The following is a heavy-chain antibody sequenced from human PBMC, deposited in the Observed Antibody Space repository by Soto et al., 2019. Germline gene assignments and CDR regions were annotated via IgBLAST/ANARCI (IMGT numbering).Heavy chain of an antibody. CDR3: ARLACTGLGTISVSPSGYFDY. J-gene: IGHJ4*02. CDR1: GYSFTSNW. Sequence: GESLKISRKTSGYSFTSNWIGWVRQMPGKGLEWMGIIYPGDSDTRYSTSFQGQVSISDDKSISTGYPQWSSLKASDTAMYYCARLACTGLGTISVSPSGYFDYWGQGTLVTVSS. V-gene: IGHV5-51*01. D-gene: IGHD1-7*01. CDR2: IYPGDSDT.